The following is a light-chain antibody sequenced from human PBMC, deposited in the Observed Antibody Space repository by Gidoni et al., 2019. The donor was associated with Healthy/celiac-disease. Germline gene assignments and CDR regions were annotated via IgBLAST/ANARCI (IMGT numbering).Light chain of an antibody. Sequence: EIALTQSPGTLSLSPGDRATLSCRASQRVSSSYLAWYQQKPGQAPRLLIYGASSRATGIPDRFSGSGSGTDFTLTISRLEPEDCAVYDCQQYGSSHWTFGQGTKVEIK. CDR3: QQYGSSHWT. CDR1: QRVSSSY. J-gene: IGKJ1*01. CDR2: GAS. V-gene: IGKV3-20*01.